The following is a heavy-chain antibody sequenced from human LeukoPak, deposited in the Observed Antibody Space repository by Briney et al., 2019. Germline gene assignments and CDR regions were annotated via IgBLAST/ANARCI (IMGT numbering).Heavy chain of an antibody. Sequence: GGSLRLSCAASGFTFSSYWMSWVRQAPGKGLEWVANIKQDGSEKYYVDSVKGRFTISRDNAKNSLYLQMNSLRAEDTVVYYCARERITMVRGVPSYYFDYWGQGTLVTVSS. V-gene: IGHV3-7*01. CDR3: ARERITMVRGVPSYYFDY. CDR2: IKQDGSEK. CDR1: GFTFSSYW. D-gene: IGHD3-10*01. J-gene: IGHJ4*02.